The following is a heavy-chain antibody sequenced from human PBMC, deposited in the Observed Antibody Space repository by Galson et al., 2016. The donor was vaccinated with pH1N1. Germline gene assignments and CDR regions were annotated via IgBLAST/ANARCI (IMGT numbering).Heavy chain of an antibody. CDR1: GDSVSSNSAT. CDR3: ARGVIDYDFWCGYHAHAAFDI. V-gene: IGHV6-1*01. D-gene: IGHD3-3*01. CDR2: TYYRYKWYN. Sequence: CAISGDSVSSNSATWNWIRQSPSRGLEWLGRTYYRYKWYNDYAESVKSRIIIGQNTSNNKLSLQLNSVTPADTAVYSCARGVIDYDFWCGYHAHAAFDIWGQWTMVIVSS. J-gene: IGHJ3*02.